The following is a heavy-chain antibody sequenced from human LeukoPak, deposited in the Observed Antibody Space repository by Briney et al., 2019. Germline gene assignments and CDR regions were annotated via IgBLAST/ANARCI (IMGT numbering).Heavy chain of an antibody. CDR3: AKFYDILTGYFDY. V-gene: IGHV3-23*01. Sequence: GGSLRLSCAASGFTFNSYAMSWVRQAPGKGLEWVSVISGTGSSTYYADSVKGRFTISRDNSKNTLYLLMNSLRAEDTAVYYCAKFYDILTGYFDYWGQGTLVTVSS. CDR2: ISGTGSST. J-gene: IGHJ4*01. D-gene: IGHD3-9*01. CDR1: GFTFNSYA.